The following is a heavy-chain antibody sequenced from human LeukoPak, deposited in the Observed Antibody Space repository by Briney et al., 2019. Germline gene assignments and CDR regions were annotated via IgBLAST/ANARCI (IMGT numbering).Heavy chain of an antibody. J-gene: IGHJ6*03. CDR3: ARTRSSPTHYYYYYMDV. V-gene: IGHV4-4*07. D-gene: IGHD6-13*01. CDR2: IYTSGST. Sequence: SETLSLTCTVSGGSISSYYWSWIRQPAGKGLEWLGRIYTSGSTNYNPSLKSRVTMSVDTSKNQFSLKLSSVTAADTAVYYRARTRSSPTHYYYYYMDVWGKGTTVTVSS. CDR1: GGSISSYY.